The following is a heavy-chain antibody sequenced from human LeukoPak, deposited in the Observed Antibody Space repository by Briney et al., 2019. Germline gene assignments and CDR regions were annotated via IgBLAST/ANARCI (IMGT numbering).Heavy chain of an antibody. CDR1: GFTFSTYW. J-gene: IGHJ4*02. CDR3: ARPSKSSTWYYFEY. D-gene: IGHD6-13*01. CDR2: IKESGSEK. Sequence: GGSLRLSCAASGFTFSTYWMSRVHQAPGKGLEWVANIKESGSEKYYVDSVEGRFTISRDNAENSLSLQMNDLRAEDTAVYYCARPSKSSTWYYFEYWGQGTLVTVSS. V-gene: IGHV3-7*01.